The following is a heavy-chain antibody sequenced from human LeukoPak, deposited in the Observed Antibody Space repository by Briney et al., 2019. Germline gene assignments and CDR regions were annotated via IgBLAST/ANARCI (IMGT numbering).Heavy chain of an antibody. CDR3: ARGPFPTGSLIGEY. J-gene: IGHJ4*02. Sequence: GGSLRLSCAASGFTFSCYEMNWVRQAPGKGLEWVSYISSSGSTIYYADSVKGRFTISRDNAKNSLYLQMNSLRAEDTAVYYCARGPFPTGSLIGEYWGQGTLVTVSS. D-gene: IGHD3-10*01. CDR1: GFTFSCYE. CDR2: ISSSGSTI. V-gene: IGHV3-48*03.